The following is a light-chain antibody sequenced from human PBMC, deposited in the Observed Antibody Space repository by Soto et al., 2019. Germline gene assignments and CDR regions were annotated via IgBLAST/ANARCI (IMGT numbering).Light chain of an antibody. V-gene: IGKV3-20*01. CDR1: QSVSSSTY. J-gene: IGKJ5*01. Sequence: EIVLTQSPGTLSLSPGERATLACRASQSVSSSTYLAWYQQKAGQAPRLLIYDASSRATGIPDRFSGSGYRTDFTLTISRLEPEDFAVYYCQQYGSSPITFGQGTRLEIK. CDR3: QQYGSSPIT. CDR2: DAS.